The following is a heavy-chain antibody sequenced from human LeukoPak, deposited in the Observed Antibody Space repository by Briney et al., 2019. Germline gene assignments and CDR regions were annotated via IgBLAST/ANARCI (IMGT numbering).Heavy chain of an antibody. J-gene: IGHJ4*02. V-gene: IGHV3-33*01. Sequence: GRSLRLSCAASGFTFSSYGMHWVRQAPGKGLEWVAVIWYDGSNKYYADSVKGRFTISRDNSKNTLYLQMNSLRAEDTAVYYCARDREQWPVMDFDYWGQGTLVTVSS. D-gene: IGHD6-19*01. CDR3: ARDREQWPVMDFDY. CDR2: IWYDGSNK. CDR1: GFTFSSYG.